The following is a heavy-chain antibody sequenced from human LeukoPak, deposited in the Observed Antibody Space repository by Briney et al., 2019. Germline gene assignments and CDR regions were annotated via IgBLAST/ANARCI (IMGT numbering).Heavy chain of an antibody. CDR1: GFTFSSYA. CDR2: ISGSGGST. Sequence: GGSLRLSCAASGFTFSSYAMSWVRQAPGKGLEWVSAISGSGGSTYYADSVKGRFTISRDNSKNTLYLQMNSLRAEDTAVYYCAKGSYSNPLYNWFDPWGQGTLVTVSS. V-gene: IGHV3-23*01. J-gene: IGHJ5*02. CDR3: AKGSYSNPLYNWFDP. D-gene: IGHD4-11*01.